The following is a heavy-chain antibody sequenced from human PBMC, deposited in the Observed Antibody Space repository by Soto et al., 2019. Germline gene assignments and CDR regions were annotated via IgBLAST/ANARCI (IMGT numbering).Heavy chain of an antibody. CDR2: ISSTGRTI. CDR3: ARSYSSGWEFDY. J-gene: IGHJ4*02. V-gene: IGHV3-11*01. D-gene: IGHD6-19*01. CDR1: GFTFSNYY. Sequence: VGSLRLSCGASGFTFSNYYMSWIRQAPGKGLEWVSYISSTGRTIYYADSVKGRFTVSRDNAQNSLSLKLNSLRVEDTAVYYCARSYSSGWEFDYWGQGTQVTVSS.